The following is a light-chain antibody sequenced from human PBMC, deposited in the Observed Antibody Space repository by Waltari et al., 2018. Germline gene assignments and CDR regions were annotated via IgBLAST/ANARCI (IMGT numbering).Light chain of an antibody. Sequence: DIQLTQSPSFLSASVGDRVTITCRASQGISSYLTWFQQKPGKAPKLLISAASTLQSGVPSRFSGSGSGTEFTLTISSLQPEDSATYYCHQVNGYPLTFGGGTKVE. CDR3: HQVNGYPLT. V-gene: IGKV1-9*01. J-gene: IGKJ4*01. CDR2: AAS. CDR1: QGISSY.